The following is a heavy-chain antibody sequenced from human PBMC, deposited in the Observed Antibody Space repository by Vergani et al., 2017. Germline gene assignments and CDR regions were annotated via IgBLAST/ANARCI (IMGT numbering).Heavy chain of an antibody. D-gene: IGHD5-12*01. V-gene: IGHV3-23*01. CDR1: GFSFPGYA. CDR2: VSGSSATP. J-gene: IGHJ4*02. CDR3: TKGSRGYTGYFFDY. Sequence: EVQLLESGGGLVQPVGSLRLSCEASGFSFPGYAMSWVRQAPGKGLEWVSSVSGSSATPYYADSVKGRFIIFRDNSNNTLHLQMNSLRADDTAVYYCTKGSRGYTGYFFDYWGQGTLATVSS.